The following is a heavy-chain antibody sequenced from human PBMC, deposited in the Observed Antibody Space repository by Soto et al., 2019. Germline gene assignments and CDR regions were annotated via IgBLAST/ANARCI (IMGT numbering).Heavy chain of an antibody. CDR1: GGTFSNYT. CDR3: ARQGYCSGVSCYNNWFDP. CDR2: FIPIFRTP. D-gene: IGHD2-15*01. Sequence: QVQLVQSGAAVKKPGSSVKVSCKASGGTFSNYTISWLRQAPGQGLEWMGGFIPIFRTPNYAQKFRGRVTITADDSTNTAYMELSSLRSEDTAVYYCARQGYCSGVSCYNNWFDPWGQGTLVTVSS. V-gene: IGHV1-69*01. J-gene: IGHJ5*02.